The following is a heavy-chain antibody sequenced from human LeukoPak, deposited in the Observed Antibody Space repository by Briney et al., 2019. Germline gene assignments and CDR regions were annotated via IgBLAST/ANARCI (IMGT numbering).Heavy chain of an antibody. J-gene: IGHJ6*03. CDR3: ARSGPRHYYYYYYMDV. V-gene: IGHV3-9*01. CDR1: GFTFDDYA. Sequence: GGSLRLSCAASGFTFDDYAMHWVRQAPGKGLEWVSGISWNSGSIGYADSVKGRFTISRDNAKNSLYLQMSSLRAEDTAVYYCARSGPRHYYYYYYMDVWGKGTTVTISS. CDR2: ISWNSGSI. D-gene: IGHD5-24*01.